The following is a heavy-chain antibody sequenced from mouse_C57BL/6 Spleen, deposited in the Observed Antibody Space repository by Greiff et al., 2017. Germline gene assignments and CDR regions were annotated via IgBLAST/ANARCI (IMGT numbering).Heavy chain of an antibody. CDR1: GYTFTSYW. D-gene: IGHD1-1*01. Sequence: VQLQQPGAELVMPGASVKLSCKASGYTFTSYWMHWVKQRPGQGLEWIGEIDPSDSYTNYNQKFKGKSTLTVDKSSITAYMQLSSLTSEDSAVYYCARSLDYYYGSIHYYAMDYWGQGTSVTVSS. V-gene: IGHV1-69*01. J-gene: IGHJ4*01. CDR3: ARSLDYYYGSIHYYAMDY. CDR2: IDPSDSYT.